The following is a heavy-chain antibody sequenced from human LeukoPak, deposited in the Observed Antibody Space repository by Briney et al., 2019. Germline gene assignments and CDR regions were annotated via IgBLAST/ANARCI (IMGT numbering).Heavy chain of an antibody. CDR2: IIPIFGTA. Sequence: GASVKVSCKASGGTFTSYAISWVRQAPGQGLEWMGGIIPIFGTANYAQKFQGRVTITADESTSTAYMELSSLRSEDTAVYYCARAPPMAAAGTYLDYWGQGTLVTVSS. V-gene: IGHV1-69*13. CDR3: ARAPPMAAAGTYLDY. J-gene: IGHJ4*02. D-gene: IGHD6-13*01. CDR1: GGTFTSYA.